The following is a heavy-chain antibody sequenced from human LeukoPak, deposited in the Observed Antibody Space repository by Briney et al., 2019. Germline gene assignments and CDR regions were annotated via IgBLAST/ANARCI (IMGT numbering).Heavy chain of an antibody. V-gene: IGHV4-59*01. CDR2: IYYSGST. Sequence: PSETLSLTCTVSGGSISSYYWSWIRQPPGKGLEWIGYIYYSGSTNYNPSLKSRVTISVDTSKNQFSLKLSSVTAADTAVYYCARVSGATYYDILTGYSSSTFDYWGQGTLVTVSS. D-gene: IGHD3-9*01. CDR1: GGSISSYY. J-gene: IGHJ4*02. CDR3: ARVSGATYYDILTGYSSSTFDY.